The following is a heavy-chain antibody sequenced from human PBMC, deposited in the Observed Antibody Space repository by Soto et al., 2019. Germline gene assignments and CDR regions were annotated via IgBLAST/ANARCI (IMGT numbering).Heavy chain of an antibody. D-gene: IGHD3-3*01. Sequence: QVQLVQSGAEVKKPGASVKVSCKASGYTFTSYYMHWVRQAPGQGLEWMGIINPSGGSTSYAQKFQGRVTMTRDTSTSTVYMELSSLRSEDTAVYYCARGHTNFWGPPAPMDVWGQGTTVTVSS. CDR2: INPSGGST. CDR1: GYTFTSYY. J-gene: IGHJ6*02. V-gene: IGHV1-46*01. CDR3: ARGHTNFWGPPAPMDV.